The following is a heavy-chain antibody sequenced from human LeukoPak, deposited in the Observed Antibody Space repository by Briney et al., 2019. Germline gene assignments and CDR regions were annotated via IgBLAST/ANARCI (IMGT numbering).Heavy chain of an antibody. CDR2: IYPGDSDT. Sequence: GESLKIPCKGSGYSFTSYWIGWVRQMPGKGLEWMGIIYPGDSDTRYSPSFQGQVTISADKSISTAYLQWSSLKASDTAMYYCARHAWGDYDSSGYYLDFQHWGQGTLVTVSS. V-gene: IGHV5-51*01. CDR3: ARHAWGDYDSSGYYLDFQH. J-gene: IGHJ1*01. D-gene: IGHD3-22*01. CDR1: GYSFTSYW.